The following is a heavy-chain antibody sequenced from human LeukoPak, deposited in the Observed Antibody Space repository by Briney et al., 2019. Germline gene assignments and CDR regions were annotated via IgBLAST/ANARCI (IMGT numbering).Heavy chain of an antibody. V-gene: IGHV3-15*01. J-gene: IGHJ4*02. CDR3: TTTEYDFWSGYSDY. D-gene: IGHD3-3*01. CDR1: GFTFKNAW. CDR2: IKSKTDGGTT. Sequence: GGSLRLSCEASGFTFKNAWMIWVRQAPGKGLEWVGRIKSKTDGGTTDYAAPVKGRFTISRDDSKNTLYLQMNSLKTEDTAVYYCTTTEYDFWSGYSDYWGQGTLVTVSS.